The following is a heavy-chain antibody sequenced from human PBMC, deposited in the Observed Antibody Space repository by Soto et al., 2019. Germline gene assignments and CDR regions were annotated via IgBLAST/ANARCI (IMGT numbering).Heavy chain of an antibody. Sequence: PGGYLRLSCVASGFTFGTNPMSWVRQAPGKGLEWVSGVSDSGAKTYYADSVKGRFTVSRDNSKNTLYLEMKSLRAEDTAVYYCAKDFQFGGSGTGYFDNWGQGTLVTVSS. CDR2: VSDSGAKT. J-gene: IGHJ4*02. CDR1: GFTFGTNP. CDR3: AKDFQFGGSGTGYFDN. V-gene: IGHV3-23*01. D-gene: IGHD3-10*01.